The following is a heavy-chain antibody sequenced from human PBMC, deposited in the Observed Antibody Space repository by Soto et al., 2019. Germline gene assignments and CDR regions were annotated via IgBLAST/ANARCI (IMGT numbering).Heavy chain of an antibody. V-gene: IGHV3-30-3*01. D-gene: IGHD1-1*01. CDR1: GFTFSNNA. J-gene: IGHJ6*02. CDR2: ISYDGSNK. Sequence: QVQLVESGGGVVQPGRSLRLSCAASGFTFSNNAMDWVRQAPGKGLEWVAVISYDGSNKYIAESVKGRFTISRDNSKNTVFLLMNSLRAEVTAVYYCARGTTSSAFSAMDVWGQGTTVTVSS. CDR3: ARGTTSSAFSAMDV.